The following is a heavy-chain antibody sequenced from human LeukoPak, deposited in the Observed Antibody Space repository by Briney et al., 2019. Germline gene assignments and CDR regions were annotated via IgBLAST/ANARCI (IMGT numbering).Heavy chain of an antibody. CDR3: AREEGGTDDGGVVDY. V-gene: IGHV3-7*01. CDR1: GFTFSSYW. Sequence: PGGSLRLSSAASGFTFSSYWMSWVRQAPGKGLEWVANIKQDGSEKYYVDSVKGRFTISRDNAKNSLYLQMNSLRAEDTAVYYCAREEGGTDDGGVVDYWGQGTLVTVSS. CDR2: IKQDGSEK. J-gene: IGHJ4*02. D-gene: IGHD3-3*01.